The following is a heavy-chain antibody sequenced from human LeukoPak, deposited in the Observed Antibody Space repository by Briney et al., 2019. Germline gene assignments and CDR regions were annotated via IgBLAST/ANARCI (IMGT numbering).Heavy chain of an antibody. CDR2: ISGGGVT. J-gene: IGHJ5*02. D-gene: IGHD3-3*01. CDR1: GFTFNKNG. Sequence: GGSPRLSCAASGFTFNKNGMIWVRQAPGKGLEWVSAISGGGVTFYSDSVKGRFTISRDNSNNTLFLQMNSLRVEDTALYYCAKGDDYWSGYYGPWGQGTLVTVSS. V-gene: IGHV3-23*01. CDR3: AKGDDYWSGYYGP.